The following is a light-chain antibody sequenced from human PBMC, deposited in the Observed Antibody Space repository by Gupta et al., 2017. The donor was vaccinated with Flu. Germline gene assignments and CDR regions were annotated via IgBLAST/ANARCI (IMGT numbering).Light chain of an antibody. V-gene: IGLV2-14*04. CDR3: SSYTNSSTNDVV. CDR2: DVS. Sequence: TIPCTGTRSDGGGDNYASWYQQHPGKAPKLMIFDVSNRPSGGANRCSGSKSGNTATPTITRLQAEEEADDDCSSYTNSSTNDVVFGGGTKLTVL. J-gene: IGLJ2*01. CDR1: RSDGGGDNY.